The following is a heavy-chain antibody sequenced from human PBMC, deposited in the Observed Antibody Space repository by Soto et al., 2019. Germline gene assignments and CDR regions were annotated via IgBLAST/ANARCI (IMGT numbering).Heavy chain of an antibody. V-gene: IGHV1-18*04. D-gene: IGHD1-1*01. Sequence: QVQLVQSGGEVKKAGASVKVSCNTAGYTFNNYGISWVRQAPGQGLEWMGWISAYNGNTNYAQKFLGRVTMTTDTSTSTAYMELTSPTSDDTAVYYCARDRSTHDYWGQGTLVTVSS. CDR1: GYTFNNYG. CDR3: ARDRSTHDY. CDR2: ISAYNGNT. J-gene: IGHJ4*02.